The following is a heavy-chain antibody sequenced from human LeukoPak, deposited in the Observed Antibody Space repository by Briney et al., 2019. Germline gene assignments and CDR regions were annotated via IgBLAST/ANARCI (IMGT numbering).Heavy chain of an antibody. CDR3: ATISVAPSGDYYFAMDV. V-gene: IGHV4-4*02. CDR1: GGSISSTNW. Sequence: SGTLSLTCAVSGGSISSTNWWSWVRQPPGKGLEWIGEICHSGSTNFNPSLESRVTISVDKSKNHFSLNLSSVTAADTAVYYCATISVAPSGDYYFAMDVWGQGTTVTVSS. D-gene: IGHD6-19*01. CDR2: ICHSGST. J-gene: IGHJ6*02.